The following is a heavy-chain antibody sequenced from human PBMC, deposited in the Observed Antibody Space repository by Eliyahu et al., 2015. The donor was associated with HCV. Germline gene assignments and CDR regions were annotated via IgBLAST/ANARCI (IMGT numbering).Heavy chain of an antibody. Sequence: QVHLVQSGAEVXKPGASVXVSCKASGYSFSXYYMHWVRQAPGQGLEWMGIFNPSSDYTSYAQKLQGRVTMTRDTXTSTXYMELSSLTPEDTAVYYCARGGGVVGGTSDYFHYWGQGTLVTVSS. CDR2: FNPSSDYT. CDR1: GYSFSXYY. J-gene: IGHJ4*02. CDR3: ARGGGVVGGTSDYFHY. V-gene: IGHV1-46*04. D-gene: IGHD1-26*01.